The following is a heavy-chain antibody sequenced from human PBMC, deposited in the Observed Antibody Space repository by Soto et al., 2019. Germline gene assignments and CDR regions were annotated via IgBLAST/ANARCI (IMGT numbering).Heavy chain of an antibody. V-gene: IGHV4-31*03. CDR2: IYYSGST. CDR1: GGSISSGGYY. Sequence: SETLSLTCTVSGGSISSGGYYWSWIRQHPGKGLEWIGYIYYSGSTYYNPSLKSRVTISVDTSKNQFSLKLSSVTAADTAVYYCARSPKAAALTNWFDPWGQGTLVTVS. J-gene: IGHJ5*02. D-gene: IGHD6-13*01. CDR3: ARSPKAAALTNWFDP.